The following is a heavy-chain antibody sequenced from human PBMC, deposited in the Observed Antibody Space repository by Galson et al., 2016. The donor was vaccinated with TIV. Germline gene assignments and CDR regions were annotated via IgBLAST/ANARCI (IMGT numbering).Heavy chain of an antibody. J-gene: IGHJ4*02. V-gene: IGHV3-20*01. CDR2: INWNGVGT. Sequence: WVRQAPGKGLEWVSGINWNGVGTSYAGAVKGRFTISRDNAKKSLYLQMNSLRVEDTAFYHCARRTYCGGDCYYFDYWGQGALVTVSS. D-gene: IGHD2-21*02. CDR3: ARRTYCGGDCYYFDY.